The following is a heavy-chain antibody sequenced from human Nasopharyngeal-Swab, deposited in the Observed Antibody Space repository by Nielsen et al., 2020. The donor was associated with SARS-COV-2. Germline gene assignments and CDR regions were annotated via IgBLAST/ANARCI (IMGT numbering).Heavy chain of an antibody. CDR2: ISWNRVSI. CDR3: AKDGAGELLV. Sequence: SLKISCAASGFTFDDYAIHWVRQAPGKGLEWVSGISWNRVSIGYADSVKGRFTISRDNAKNSLYLQMNSLRAEDTALYYCAKDGAGELLVWGQGTLVTVSS. V-gene: IGHV3-9*01. D-gene: IGHD3-10*01. J-gene: IGHJ4*02. CDR1: GFTFDDYA.